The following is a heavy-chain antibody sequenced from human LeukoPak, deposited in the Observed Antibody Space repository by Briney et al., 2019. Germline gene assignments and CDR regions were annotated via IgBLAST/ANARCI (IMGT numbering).Heavy chain of an antibody. D-gene: IGHD2-21*01. CDR2: ISSSSSYI. CDR3: ARGISMTHPPGY. V-gene: IGHV3-21*01. Sequence: GGSLRLSCAASGFTFSSYSMNWVHQAPGRGLEWVSSISSSSSYIYYADSVKGRFTISRDNAKNSLYLQMNSLRAEDTAVYYCARGISMTHPPGYWGQGTLVTVSS. J-gene: IGHJ4*02. CDR1: GFTFSSYS.